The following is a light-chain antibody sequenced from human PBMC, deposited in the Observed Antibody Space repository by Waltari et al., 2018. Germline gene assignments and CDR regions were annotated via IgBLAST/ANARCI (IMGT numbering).Light chain of an antibody. Sequence: EIVLTQSPATLSLSPGERATLSCRASQSVSSYLALYQTKPGQAPRLLIYDASNRATGIPARFSGSGSGTDFTLTISSLEPEDFAVYYCQQRSNWPLTFGGGTKVEIK. CDR2: DAS. V-gene: IGKV3-11*01. CDR1: QSVSSY. CDR3: QQRSNWPLT. J-gene: IGKJ4*01.